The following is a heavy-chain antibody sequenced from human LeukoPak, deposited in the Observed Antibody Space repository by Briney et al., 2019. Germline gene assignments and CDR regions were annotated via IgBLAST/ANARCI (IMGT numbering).Heavy chain of an antibody. CDR2: INASGSS. CDR3: ATNYGGNSGYFDY. V-gene: IGHV4-4*07. CDR1: GDSISSGY. J-gene: IGHJ4*02. Sequence: SETLSLTCTVSGDSISSGYWSWIRQPAGKGLEWIGRINASGSSRYNPSLKSRVTMSVDTSKNQFSLKMSSVTAADTAVYYCATNYGGNSGYFDYWGQGTLVTVSS. D-gene: IGHD4-23*01.